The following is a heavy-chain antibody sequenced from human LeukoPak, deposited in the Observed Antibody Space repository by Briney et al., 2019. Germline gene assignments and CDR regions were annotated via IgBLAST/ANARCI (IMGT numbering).Heavy chain of an antibody. D-gene: IGHD1-26*01. CDR1: GGSVSSDNYY. Sequence: PSETLSLTCTVSGGSVSSDNYYWSWVRQPPGKGLEWIGYVHNSGSTNYNPSLKSRVTISVDTSKKQFFLRLASMTAADTAVYYCASLKYSGTYYVDFWGPGTLVTVSS. CDR2: VHNSGST. V-gene: IGHV4-61*01. CDR3: ASLKYSGTYYVDF. J-gene: IGHJ4*02.